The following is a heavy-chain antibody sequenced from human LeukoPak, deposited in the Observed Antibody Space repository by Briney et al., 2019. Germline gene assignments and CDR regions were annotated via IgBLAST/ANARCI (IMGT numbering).Heavy chain of an antibody. CDR1: GGSISSGGYS. V-gene: IGHV4-30-2*01. Sequence: SETLSLTCAVSGGSISSGGYSWSWIRQPPGKGLEWIGYIYHSGSTNYHPSLKSRITISVDKSKNQFSLKLSSVTAADTAVYYCARDRYISSWFFDRWGQGTLVTVSS. CDR3: ARDRYISSWFFDR. CDR2: IYHSGST. J-gene: IGHJ4*02. D-gene: IGHD6-13*01.